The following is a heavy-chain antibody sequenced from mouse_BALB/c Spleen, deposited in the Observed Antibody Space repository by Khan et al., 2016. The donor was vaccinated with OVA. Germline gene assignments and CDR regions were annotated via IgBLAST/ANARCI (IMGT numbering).Heavy chain of an antibody. Sequence: VQLKESGGDLVKPEGSLKLSCAASGFTFSTYGMSWVRQTPDKRLEWVATISSGGSYTYYPDSVQGRFTISRDNAKNTLYLQMSSLKSEDTAMFYCERLAYYYDGEGFAYWGQGTLVTVSA. CDR2: ISSGGSYT. V-gene: IGHV5-6*01. J-gene: IGHJ3*01. D-gene: IGHD1-1*02. CDR1: GFTFSTYG. CDR3: ERLAYYYDGEGFAY.